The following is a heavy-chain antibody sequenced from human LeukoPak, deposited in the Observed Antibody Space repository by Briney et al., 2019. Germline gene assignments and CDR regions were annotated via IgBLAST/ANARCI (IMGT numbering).Heavy chain of an antibody. CDR1: GGTFSSYA. V-gene: IGHV1-69*13. CDR2: IIPIFGTA. J-gene: IGHJ6*02. CDR3: ARSKWGSTVTTYGMDV. Sequence: GASVKVSCKASGGTFSSYAISWVQQAPGQGLEWMGGIIPIFGTASYAQKFQGRVTITADESTSTAYMELSSLRSEDTAVYYCARSKWGSTVTTYGMDVWGQGTTVTVSS. D-gene: IGHD4-17*01.